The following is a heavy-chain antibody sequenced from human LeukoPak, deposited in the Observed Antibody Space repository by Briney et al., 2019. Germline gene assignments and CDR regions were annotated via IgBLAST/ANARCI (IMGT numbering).Heavy chain of an antibody. V-gene: IGHV4-38-2*01. CDR1: GYSISSGYY. CDR3: ARRLTMVRGVDY. CDR2: IYHSGST. J-gene: IGHJ4*02. D-gene: IGHD3-10*01. Sequence: SETLSLTCAVSGYSISSGYYWGWIRQPPGKGLEWIGSIYHSGSTYYNPSLKGRVTISVDTSKNQFSLKLSSVTAADTAVYYCARRLTMVRGVDYWGQGTLVTVSS.